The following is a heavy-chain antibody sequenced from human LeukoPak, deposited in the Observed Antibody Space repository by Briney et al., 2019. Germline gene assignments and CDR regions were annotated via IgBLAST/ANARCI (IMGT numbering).Heavy chain of an antibody. CDR1: GFTFSSYA. V-gene: IGHV3-23*01. D-gene: IGHD7-27*01. Sequence: SGGSLRLSCAASGFTFSSYAMSWVRQAPGKGLEWVSAISGSGGSTYYADSVKGRFTISRDNSKNTLYLQMNSLRAEDTAVYYCAKGNWGPLYYFDYWGQGTLVTVSS. CDR3: AKGNWGPLYYFDY. CDR2: ISGSGGST. J-gene: IGHJ4*02.